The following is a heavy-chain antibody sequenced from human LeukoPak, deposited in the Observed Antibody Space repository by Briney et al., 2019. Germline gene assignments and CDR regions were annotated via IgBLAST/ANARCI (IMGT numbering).Heavy chain of an antibody. CDR1: GFTFSSYN. CDR2: ISSRGSTI. J-gene: IGHJ5*02. V-gene: IGHV3-48*01. D-gene: IGHD2-15*01. CDR3: ARGGYCSGGTCYGAGWFDP. Sequence: GGSLSLSCVASGFTFSSYNMNWVRQAPGKGQEWISYISSRGSTIYYADSVKGRFTISRDNAKNSLYLQMNSLRADHTAVYYCARGGYCSGGTCYGAGWFDPWGQGTLVTVSS.